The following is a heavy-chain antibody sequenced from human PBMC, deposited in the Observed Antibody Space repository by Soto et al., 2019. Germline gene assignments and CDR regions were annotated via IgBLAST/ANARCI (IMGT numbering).Heavy chain of an antibody. CDR2: IIPIFGTA. V-gene: IGHV1-69*12. D-gene: IGHD6-13*01. J-gene: IGHJ4*02. CDR1: GGTFSSYA. CDR3: ARDPTSTYSSSWYYFDY. Sequence: QVQLVQSGAEVKKPGSSVKVSCKASGGTFSSYAISWVRQAPGQGLEWMGGIIPIFGTANYAQKFQGRVTNTADESTSTAYMELSSLRSEDTAVYYCARDPTSTYSSSWYYFDYWGQGTLVTVSS.